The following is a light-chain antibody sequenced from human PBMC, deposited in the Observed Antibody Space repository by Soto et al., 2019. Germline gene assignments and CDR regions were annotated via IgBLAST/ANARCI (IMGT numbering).Light chain of an antibody. Sequence: EIVLTQSPGTLSLSPGERATLSCRASQSVSSDYLAWYHQPPGQPPRLLIYGASSRATGIPDRFSGSGSGTDFTLTISSLEPEDFAVYYCQQYGRSITFGQGTRLEIK. CDR2: GAS. CDR1: QSVSSDY. CDR3: QQYGRSIT. V-gene: IGKV3-20*01. J-gene: IGKJ5*01.